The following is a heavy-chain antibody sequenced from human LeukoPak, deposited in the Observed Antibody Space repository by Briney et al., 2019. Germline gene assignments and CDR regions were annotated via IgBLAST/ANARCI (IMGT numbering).Heavy chain of an antibody. Sequence: GGSLRLSCTASGFTFSNYAMHWVRQAPGKGLEYVSAISTNGGATYYANSVKGRFTISRGNSKNTLYLQMGSLTSEDMAVYYCARGRGSSAKDYWGQGTLVTVSS. D-gene: IGHD2-15*01. CDR1: GFTFSNYA. V-gene: IGHV3-64*01. J-gene: IGHJ4*02. CDR2: ISTNGGAT. CDR3: ARGRGSSAKDY.